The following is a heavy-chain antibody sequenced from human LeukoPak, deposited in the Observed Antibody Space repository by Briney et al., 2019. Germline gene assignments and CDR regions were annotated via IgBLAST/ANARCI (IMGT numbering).Heavy chain of an antibody. V-gene: IGHV3-23*01. CDR1: GFPFSTYA. CDR3: AKDVYGGYGGLEY. CDR2: IRGSDGST. D-gene: IGHD4-17*01. Sequence: GGSLRLSCAASGFPFSTYAMSWVRQAPGKGLEWVSSIRGSDGSTYYADSVKGRFAISRDNSKTTLYLQMNSLRAEDTAVYYCAKDVYGGYGGLEYWGQGALVTVSS. J-gene: IGHJ4*02.